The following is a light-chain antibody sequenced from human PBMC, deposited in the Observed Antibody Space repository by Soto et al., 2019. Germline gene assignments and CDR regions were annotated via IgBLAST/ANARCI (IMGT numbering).Light chain of an antibody. Sequence: DIQMTQSPSSLSASVGDRVTIRFRASQSIRGYLNWYQQKPGNATKLLIYSASTLQSGVPSRFSGSGSGKDFTLTINSLQPEDFATYFCQQSYSAPWTFGQGTKVDIK. J-gene: IGKJ1*01. CDR2: SAS. V-gene: IGKV1-39*01. CDR1: QSIRGY. CDR3: QQSYSAPWT.